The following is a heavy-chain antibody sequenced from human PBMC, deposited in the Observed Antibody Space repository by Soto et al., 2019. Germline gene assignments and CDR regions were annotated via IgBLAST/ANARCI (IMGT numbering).Heavy chain of an antibody. V-gene: IGHV3-72*01. CDR3: ARSIPGTTSFDS. CDR1: GFTFSDYY. D-gene: IGHD1-7*01. J-gene: IGHJ4*02. CDR2: SRDKGNSYST. Sequence: EVHLVESGGGLVQPGGSLRLSCAGSGFTFSDYYIDWVRQAPGKGLEWVGRSRDKGNSYSTDYAASVKGRFTVSRDTSNNSLYLQMNSLKADYTALYYCARSIPGTTSFDSWGQGTLVTVSS.